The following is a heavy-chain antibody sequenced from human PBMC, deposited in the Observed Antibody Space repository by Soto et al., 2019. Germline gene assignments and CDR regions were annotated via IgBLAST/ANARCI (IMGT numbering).Heavy chain of an antibody. CDR1: GDSISSSSYY. V-gene: IGHV4-31*03. CDR3: ARVPVAVAATEDYYGLDV. J-gene: IGHJ6*02. D-gene: IGHD2-15*01. CDR2: IHYSGNT. Sequence: QVQLQESGPGLVKPSQTLSLTCTVSGDSISSSSYYWSWIRQHPGKGLEWIGYIHYSGNTRYNPSLKSRLTISVDTSKNQFSLRLISVTAADTAVYFCARVPVAVAATEDYYGLDVWGQGTTVTVSS.